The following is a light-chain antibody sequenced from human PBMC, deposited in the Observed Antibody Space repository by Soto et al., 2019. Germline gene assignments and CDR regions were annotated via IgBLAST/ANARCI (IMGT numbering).Light chain of an antibody. CDR3: QQYNNRWK. J-gene: IGKJ1*01. V-gene: IGKV3-15*01. Sequence: EIVMTQSPATLSVSPGERATLSCRASQSVSSNLAWYQQKPGQAPRLLIYGASTRATGIPARFTGSGSGTEFTLTISRVQSEDFAVYYCQQYNNRWKFGQGTKVEIK. CDR1: QSVSSN. CDR2: GAS.